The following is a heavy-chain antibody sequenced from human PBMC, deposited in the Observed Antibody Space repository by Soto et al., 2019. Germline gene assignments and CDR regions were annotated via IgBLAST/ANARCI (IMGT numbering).Heavy chain of an antibody. D-gene: IGHD1-26*01. CDR2: IGPESGAT. J-gene: IGHJ4*02. Sequence: ASVKVSCKASGYTFTGHYIHWVRQAPGQGPEWMGEIGPESGATRYAQKFQGRVTMTRDTSITTVYMELKNLSPDDTAVYYCGRGRSGQIVVFYWGQGTPVTVSS. CDR1: GYTFTGHY. V-gene: IGHV1-2*02. CDR3: GRGRSGQIVVFY.